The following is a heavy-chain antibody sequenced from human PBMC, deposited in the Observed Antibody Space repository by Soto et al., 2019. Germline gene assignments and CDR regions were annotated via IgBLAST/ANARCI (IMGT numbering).Heavy chain of an antibody. CDR1: GGSISSGGYS. V-gene: IGHV4-30-2*01. Sequence: SETLSLTCAVCGGSISSGGYSWSWIRQPPRNGLEWIGYIYHSGSTYYNPSLKSRVTISVDRSKNQFSLKLSSVTAADTAVYYCAGVWNYDRGEWFDTWGPGTLVTVFS. CDR3: AGVWNYDRGEWFDT. J-gene: IGHJ5*02. D-gene: IGHD3-22*01. CDR2: IYHSGST.